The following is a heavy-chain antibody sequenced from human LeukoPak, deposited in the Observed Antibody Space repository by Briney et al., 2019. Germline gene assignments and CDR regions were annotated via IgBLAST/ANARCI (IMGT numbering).Heavy chain of an antibody. J-gene: IGHJ5*02. Sequence: SETLSLTCNVSGGSISSYYWSWIRQPPGKGLEWIGYVSYSGSPNYNPSLKSRVTIGVDTSKSQFSLKLRSVTAADTAVYYCARRLPGGGITIFGVITGGWFDPWGPGTLVTVSS. CDR2: VSYSGSP. CDR1: GGSISSYY. CDR3: ARRLPGGGITIFGVITGGWFDP. D-gene: IGHD3-3*01. V-gene: IGHV4-59*08.